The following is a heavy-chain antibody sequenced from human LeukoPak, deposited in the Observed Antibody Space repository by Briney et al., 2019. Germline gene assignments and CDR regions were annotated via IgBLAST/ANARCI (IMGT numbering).Heavy chain of an antibody. CDR1: GFTFSNAW. J-gene: IGHJ3*02. D-gene: IGHD3-9*01. CDR3: TSDYDILTGYYKSDAFDI. V-gene: IGHV3-15*01. CDR2: IKSKTDGGTT. Sequence: GGSLRLSCAASGFTFSNAWMSWVRQAPGKGLEWVGRIKSKTDGGTTDYAAPVKGRFTISRDDSKNTLYLQMNRLKTEYTAVYYCTSDYDILTGYYKSDAFDIWGQGTMVTVSS.